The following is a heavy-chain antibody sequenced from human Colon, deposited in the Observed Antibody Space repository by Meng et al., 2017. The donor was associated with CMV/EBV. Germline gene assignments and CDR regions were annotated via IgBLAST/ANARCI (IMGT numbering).Heavy chain of an antibody. Sequence: GESPKISCAASGFTFSSYWMSWVRQAPGKGPEWVADVKQDGSEKNYVDSVKGRFTISRDNANSSLFLQMNSLRAEDTAVYYCARQRGGYCSGTDCYSLQATLDYWGQGALVTVSS. CDR2: VKQDGSEK. CDR1: GFTFSSYW. D-gene: IGHD2-2*01. V-gene: IGHV3-7*01. J-gene: IGHJ4*02. CDR3: ARQRGGYCSGTDCYSLQATLDY.